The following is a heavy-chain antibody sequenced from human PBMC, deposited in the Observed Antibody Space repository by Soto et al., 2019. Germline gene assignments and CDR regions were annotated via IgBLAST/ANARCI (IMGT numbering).Heavy chain of an antibody. CDR3: AKDARRSSGWYYFDY. D-gene: IGHD6-19*01. CDR1: GFDFGYYA. V-gene: IGHV3-23*01. J-gene: IGHJ4*02. CDR2: ISDSGRPT. Sequence: EVQLLDSGGGLVQPGGSLRLSCAASGFDFGYYAMGWVRQAPGKGLEWVSCISDSGRPTYYADSVKGRFTVSRDNSKNTLYLLMNSLRAEDTARYYCAKDARRSSGWYYFDYWGQGSLVTVSS.